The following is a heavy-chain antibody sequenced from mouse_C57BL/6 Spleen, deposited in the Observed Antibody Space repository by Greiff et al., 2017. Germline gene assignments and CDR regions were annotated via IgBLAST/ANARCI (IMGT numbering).Heavy chain of an antibody. Sequence: EGKLVESGGGLVQSGRSLRLSCATSGFTFSDFYMEWVRQAPGKGLEWIAASRNKANDYTTEYSASVKGRFIVSRDTSQSILYLQMNALRAEDTAIYYCARDADYYGSSPWYFDVWGTGTTVTVSS. CDR1: GFTFSDFY. CDR3: ARDADYYGSSPWYFDV. CDR2: SRNKANDYTT. D-gene: IGHD1-1*01. V-gene: IGHV7-1*01. J-gene: IGHJ1*03.